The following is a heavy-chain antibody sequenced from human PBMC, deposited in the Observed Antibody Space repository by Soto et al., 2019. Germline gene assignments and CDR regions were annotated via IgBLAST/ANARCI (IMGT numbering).Heavy chain of an antibody. D-gene: IGHD3-10*01. V-gene: IGHV3-33*01. CDR1: GFPLSDYG. CDR3: PSERGGPNFDY. CDR2: IWYDESKK. Sequence: QVQLVESGGGVVQPGRSLRLSCAVSGFPLSDYGMHWVRQAPGKGLEWVAVIWYDESKKYYADSVKGRFTISRDNSKTTQNCQRNGLGAEERAVYYCPSERGGPNFDYWGQEPWSPSP. J-gene: IGHJ4*01.